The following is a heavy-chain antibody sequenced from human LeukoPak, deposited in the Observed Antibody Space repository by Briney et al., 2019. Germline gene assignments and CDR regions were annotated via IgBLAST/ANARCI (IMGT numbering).Heavy chain of an antibody. J-gene: IGHJ4*02. CDR3: ARYSCPNGVCYYFDY. CDR2: IFHTGIA. Sequence: SGTLFLTCAVSGGSISSSNWWSWVRQTPEKGLEWIGEIFHTGIANYNPSLESRVTISIDKSKNQFSLKVISVTAADTAVYYCARYSCPNGVCYYFDYWGQGTLVTVSS. CDR1: GGSISSSNW. V-gene: IGHV4-4*02. D-gene: IGHD2-8*01.